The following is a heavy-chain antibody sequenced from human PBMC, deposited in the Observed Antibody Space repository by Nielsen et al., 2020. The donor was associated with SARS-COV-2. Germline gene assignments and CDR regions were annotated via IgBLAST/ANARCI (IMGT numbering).Heavy chain of an antibody. V-gene: IGHV1-24*01. J-gene: IGHJ5*02. CDR1: LYTLSDFS. CDR3: ATSTPLVRSAWFDP. Sequence: SVHVSCNVSLYTLSDFSMHWVRQPPGKGLEWMGGFDPEDGETIYAQKFQGRITMTEDTSTDTAYMELSSLRSEDTAVYYCATSTPLVRSAWFDPWGQGTLVTVSS. D-gene: IGHD3-3*01. CDR2: FDPEDGET.